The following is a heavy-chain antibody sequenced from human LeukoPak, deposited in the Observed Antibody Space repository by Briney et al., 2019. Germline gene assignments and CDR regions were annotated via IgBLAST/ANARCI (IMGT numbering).Heavy chain of an antibody. Sequence: ASVKVSCKASGYTFTGYYMHRVRQAPGQGLEWMGWINPNSGGTNYAQKFQGRVTMTRDTSISTAYMELSRLRSDDTAVYYCARDLRRDIVVVPAAAYWGQGTLVTVSS. J-gene: IGHJ4*02. CDR3: ARDLRRDIVVVPAAAY. CDR1: GYTFTGYY. V-gene: IGHV1-2*02. D-gene: IGHD2-2*01. CDR2: INPNSGGT.